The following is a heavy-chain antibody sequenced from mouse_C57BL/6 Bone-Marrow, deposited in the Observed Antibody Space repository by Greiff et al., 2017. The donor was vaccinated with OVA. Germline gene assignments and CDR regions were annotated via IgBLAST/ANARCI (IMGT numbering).Heavy chain of an antibody. CDR2: IDPENGDT. J-gene: IGHJ2*01. Sequence: VQLQQSGAELVRPGASVKLSCTASGFNIKDDYMHWVKQRPEQGLEWIGWIDPENGDTEYASKFQGKATITADTSSNTAYLRLSSLTSEDTAVYYCTTYYYGSSYPYYFDYWGQGTTLTVSS. CDR3: TTYYYGSSYPYYFDY. D-gene: IGHD1-1*01. V-gene: IGHV14-4*01. CDR1: GFNIKDDY.